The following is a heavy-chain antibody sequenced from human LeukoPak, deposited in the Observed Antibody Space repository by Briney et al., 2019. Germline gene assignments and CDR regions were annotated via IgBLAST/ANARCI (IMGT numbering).Heavy chain of an antibody. J-gene: IGHJ4*02. Sequence: PGGSLRLSCAGSGDSFISHTMIWVRHAPGKGLEWLSYIGYSGSPIYYADSVKGRFGISRDDAKTSLYLHMHSLRAEDTAFYYCAREYDSRARFDSWGQGILVTVSS. V-gene: IGHV3-48*01. CDR2: IGYSGSPI. CDR3: AREYDSRARFDS. D-gene: IGHD4-11*01. CDR1: GDSFISHT.